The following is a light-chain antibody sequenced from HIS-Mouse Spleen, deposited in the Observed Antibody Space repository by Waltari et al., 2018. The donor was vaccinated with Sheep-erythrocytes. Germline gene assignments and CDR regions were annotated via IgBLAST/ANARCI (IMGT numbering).Light chain of an antibody. CDR2: QDS. Sequence: SYELTQPPSVSVSPGQTASITCSVDKLGDKYACWYQQKPGHSPVLVIYQDSKRPSGIPERFSGSNSGNTATLTFSGTQAMDEADYYCQAWDSSTVVFGGGTKLTVL. J-gene: IGLJ2*01. CDR1: KLGDKY. CDR3: QAWDSSTVV. V-gene: IGLV3-1*01.